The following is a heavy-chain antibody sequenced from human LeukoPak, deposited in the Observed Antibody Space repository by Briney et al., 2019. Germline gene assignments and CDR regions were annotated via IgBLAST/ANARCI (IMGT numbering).Heavy chain of an antibody. CDR3: ARLGRY. CDR2: IYHSGST. Sequence: SETLSLTCAVSGYSISSGHYWGWIRQPPGKGLEWIGSIYHSGSTYYNPSLKSRVTISVDTSKNQFSLKLSSVTAADTAVYYCARLGRYWGQGTLVTVSS. V-gene: IGHV4-38-2*01. CDR1: GYSISSGHY. J-gene: IGHJ4*02. D-gene: IGHD1-26*01.